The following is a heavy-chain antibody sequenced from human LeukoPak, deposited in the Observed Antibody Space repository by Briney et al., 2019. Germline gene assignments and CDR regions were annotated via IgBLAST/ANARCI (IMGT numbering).Heavy chain of an antibody. CDR2: IHYSGTT. J-gene: IGHJ6*03. CDR3: ARGPEGYYMDV. Sequence: PSETLSLTCTVSGGSITNYYWSWIRQPPGKGLEWIGFIHYSGTTNYNPSLKSRVTISVDTSKNQFSLKLSSVTAADTAVYYCARGPEGYYMDVWGKGTTVTVSS. CDR1: GGSITNYY. V-gene: IGHV4-59*08.